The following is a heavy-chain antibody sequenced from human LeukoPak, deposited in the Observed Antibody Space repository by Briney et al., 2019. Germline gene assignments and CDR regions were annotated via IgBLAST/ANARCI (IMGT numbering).Heavy chain of an antibody. CDR3: ARDGSYSGDYDAFDI. J-gene: IGHJ3*02. Sequence: GASVKVSCKASGYAFTAYYMHWVRQAPGQRLEWMGWISPNSGGTNYAQKFQGRVTMTRDTSISTAYMELSRLTSDDTAMYYCARDGSYSGDYDAFDIWGQGTMVTVSS. CDR1: GYAFTAYY. V-gene: IGHV1-2*02. D-gene: IGHD4-17*01. CDR2: ISPNSGGT.